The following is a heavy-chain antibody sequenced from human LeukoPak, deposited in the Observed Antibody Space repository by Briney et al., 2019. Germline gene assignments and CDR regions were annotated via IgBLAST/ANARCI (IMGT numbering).Heavy chain of an antibody. D-gene: IGHD3-22*01. J-gene: IGHJ1*01. V-gene: IGHV4-39*01. CDR3: ARRRYYDSTGYLD. CDR1: GGYISSSSYY. Sequence: PSETPSLTCTVSGGYISSSSYYWDWIRQPSGRGPEWIGSIYYSGSTYYNPSLKSRVTIFLDTSKNQFSLKLASVTAADTAVYYCARRRYYDSTGYLDWGQGTLVTVSS. CDR2: IYYSGST.